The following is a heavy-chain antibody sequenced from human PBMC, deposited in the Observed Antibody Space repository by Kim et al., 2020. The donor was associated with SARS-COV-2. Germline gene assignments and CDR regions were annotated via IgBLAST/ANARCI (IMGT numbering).Heavy chain of an antibody. CDR1: GFTFSDYY. CDR3: ARDWPFSMVRVGDAFDI. V-gene: IGHV3-11*04. D-gene: IGHD3-10*01. Sequence: GGSLRLSCAASGFTFSDYYMSWIRQAPGKGLEWVSYISSSGSTIYYADPVKGRFTISRDNAKNSLYLQMNSLRAEDTAVYYCARDWPFSMVRVGDAFDIWGQGTMVTVSS. J-gene: IGHJ3*02. CDR2: ISSSGSTI.